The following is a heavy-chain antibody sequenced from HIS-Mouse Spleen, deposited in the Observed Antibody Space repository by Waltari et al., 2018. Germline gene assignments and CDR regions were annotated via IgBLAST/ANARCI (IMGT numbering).Heavy chain of an antibody. CDR3: ARGHDYSNYFDY. CDR1: GYTFTSSD. CDR2: MNPNSGNT. V-gene: IGHV1-8*01. J-gene: IGHJ4*02. D-gene: IGHD4-4*01. Sequence: QVQLVQSGAEVKKPGASVKVPCKDSGYTFTSSDIYRVRQATGHGLEWMGWMNPNSGNTGYAQKFQGRVTMTRNTSISTAYMELSSLRSEDTAVYYCARGHDYSNYFDYWGQGTLVTVSS.